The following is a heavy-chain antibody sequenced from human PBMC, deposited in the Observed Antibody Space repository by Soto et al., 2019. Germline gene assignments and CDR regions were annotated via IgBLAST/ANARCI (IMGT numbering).Heavy chain of an antibody. V-gene: IGHV1-69*13. CDR1: GVTFSSYA. CDR2: IIPIFGTA. J-gene: IGHJ6*02. D-gene: IGHD3-10*01. Sequence: SVKVSCKASGVTFSSYAISWVRQAPGQGLEWMGGIIPIFGTANYAQKFQGRVTITADESTSTAYMELSSLRSEDTAVYYCARDSLAVRGPSYYYGMDVWGQGTTVTVSS. CDR3: ARDSLAVRGPSYYYGMDV.